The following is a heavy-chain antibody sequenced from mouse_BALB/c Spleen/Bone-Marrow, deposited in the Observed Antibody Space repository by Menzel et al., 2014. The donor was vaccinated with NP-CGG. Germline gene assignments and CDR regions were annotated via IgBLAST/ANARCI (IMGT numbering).Heavy chain of an antibody. Sequence: EVKLVESGGGLVQPGGSRKLSCAASGFTFSSFGMHWVRQAPEKGLEWVAYISSGSSTIYYADTVKGQFTISRDNPKNTLFLQMTSLRSEDTAMYYCASRAYWGQGTLVTVSA. J-gene: IGHJ3*01. V-gene: IGHV5-17*02. CDR2: ISSGSSTI. CDR1: GFTFSSFG. CDR3: ASRAY.